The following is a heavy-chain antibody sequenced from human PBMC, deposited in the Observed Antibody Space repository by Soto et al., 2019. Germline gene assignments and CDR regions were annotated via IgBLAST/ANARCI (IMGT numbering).Heavy chain of an antibody. J-gene: IGHJ4*02. CDR3: ARHFKAGGIVVKGPGPIDY. CDR2: IYYSGST. V-gene: IGHV4-39*01. CDR1: GGSISSSSYY. Sequence: QLQLQESGPGLVKPSETLSLTCTVSGGSISSSSYYWGWIRQPPGKGLEWIGSIYYSGSTYYNPSLKSRVTISVDTSKNQFSLKLSSVTAADTAVYYCARHFKAGGIVVKGPGPIDYWGQGTLVTVSS. D-gene: IGHD3-22*01.